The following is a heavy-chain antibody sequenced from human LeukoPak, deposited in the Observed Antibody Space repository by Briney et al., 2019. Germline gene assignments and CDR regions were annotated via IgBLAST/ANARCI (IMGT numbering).Heavy chain of an antibody. J-gene: IGHJ2*01. CDR1: GESVSSNSAT. Sequence: SQTLSLTFAISGESVSSNSATWNWTRQSPSRGLEWLGRTYYRSKWYNDYAVSVKSRITINPDTSKNQFSLQLNSVTPEDTAVYYCTRAGSYGYYWYFDLWGRGTLVTVSS. CDR2: TYYRSKWYN. D-gene: IGHD5-18*01. CDR3: TRAGSYGYYWYFDL. V-gene: IGHV6-1*01.